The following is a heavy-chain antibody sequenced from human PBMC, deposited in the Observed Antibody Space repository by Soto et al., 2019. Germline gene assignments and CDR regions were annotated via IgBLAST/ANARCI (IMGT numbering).Heavy chain of an antibody. Sequence: PLVQSGAEVKKPGASVKVSCKASGYSFTNYDISWVRQAPGQGLEWMAWISAHTGNKHYAEKFQGRVSTTTDTATSTAYMAVRTLKTDDTAVYYCARGLLAYFGMDVWGQGTTVTV. CDR3: ARGLLAYFGMDV. V-gene: IGHV1-18*01. CDR1: GYSFTNYD. J-gene: IGHJ6*02. D-gene: IGHD1-26*01. CDR2: ISAHTGNK.